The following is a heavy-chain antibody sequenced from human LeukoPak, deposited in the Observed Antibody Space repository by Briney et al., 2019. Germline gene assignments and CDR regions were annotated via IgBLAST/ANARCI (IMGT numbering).Heavy chain of an antibody. CDR3: TTDLVSWGWGNHDAFNI. Sequence: GGSLRLSCAASGFTFTNAWMTWVRQTSEKGLEWGGRIKSSADGWTADYGAAVRGRFSVSRDDSKNTVYLQMNSLRTEDSAVYYCTTDLVSWGWGNHDAFNIWGQGTMVTVSS. D-gene: IGHD3-16*01. CDR2: IKSSADGWTA. V-gene: IGHV3-15*01. CDR1: GFTFTNAW. J-gene: IGHJ3*02.